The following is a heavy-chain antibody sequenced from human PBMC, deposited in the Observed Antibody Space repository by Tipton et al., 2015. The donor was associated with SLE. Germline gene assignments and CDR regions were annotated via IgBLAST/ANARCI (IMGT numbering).Heavy chain of an antibody. V-gene: IGHV3-33*06. CDR2: IWYDGSNK. Sequence: SLRLSCAASGFTFSSYGMHWVRQAPGKGLEWVAIIWYDGSNKYHADSVKGRFTISRDNSKNTLYMNMNSLRAEDTAVYYCAKDHYWNYGGYFDYWGQGTLVTVSS. D-gene: IGHD1-7*01. J-gene: IGHJ4*02. CDR1: GFTFSSYG. CDR3: AKDHYWNYGGYFDY.